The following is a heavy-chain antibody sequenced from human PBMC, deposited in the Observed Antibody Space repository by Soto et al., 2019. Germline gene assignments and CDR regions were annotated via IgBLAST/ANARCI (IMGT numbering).Heavy chain of an antibody. D-gene: IGHD6-25*01. J-gene: IGHJ4*02. CDR3: ARVFSSGSGWMYYFDF. CDR2: IFHTGGT. V-gene: IGHV4-4*02. CDR1: SDSIAGENW. Sequence: QVQLQESGPGLVKPSETLSLTCTVSSDSIAGENWWSWVRQPPGMGLEWIGEIFHTGGTNYNPSLKGRATMEVDKSKNQFSLKLIPATAADTAVYYCARVFSSGSGWMYYFDFWGQGTLVSVSS.